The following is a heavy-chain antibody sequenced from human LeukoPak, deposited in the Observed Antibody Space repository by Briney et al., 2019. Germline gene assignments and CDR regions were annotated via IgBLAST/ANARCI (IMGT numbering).Heavy chain of an antibody. V-gene: IGHV1-2*02. CDR1: GYTFTGYY. J-gene: IGHJ6*03. CDR3: AKAGWNDVHYYYYMDV. Sequence: ASVTVSCTASGYTFTGYYMHWVRQAPGQGLEWMGWINPNSGGTNYAQKFQGRVTMTRDTSISTAYMELSRLRSDDTAVYYCAKAGWNDVHYYYYMDVWGKGTTVTVSS. D-gene: IGHD1-1*01. CDR2: INPNSGGT.